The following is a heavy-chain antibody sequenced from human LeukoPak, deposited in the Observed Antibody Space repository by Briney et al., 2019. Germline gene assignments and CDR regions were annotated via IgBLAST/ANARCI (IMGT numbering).Heavy chain of an antibody. CDR1: GFTFSSYW. D-gene: IGHD6-6*01. CDR2: INSAGSST. J-gene: IGHJ4*02. Sequence: GGSLRLSCAPSGFTFSSYWMHWVRQAPGKGLVWVSRINSAGSSTNYAASVKGRFTISRDNAKNTLYLQMNSLRAEDTAVYYCARPYSSSSNSPLILWGRGTLVTVSS. V-gene: IGHV3-74*01. CDR3: ARPYSSSSNSPLIL.